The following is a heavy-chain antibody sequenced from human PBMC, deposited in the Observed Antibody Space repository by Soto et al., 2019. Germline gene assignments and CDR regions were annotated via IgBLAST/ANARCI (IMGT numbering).Heavy chain of an antibody. CDR1: GFTFSSYA. D-gene: IGHD5-12*01. CDR2: IWYDGSTT. V-gene: IGHV3-33*01. J-gene: IGHJ4*02. Sequence: QVQLVESGGGVVQPGRSLRLSCAASGFTFSSYAMHWVRQAPGKGLEWVGFIWYDGSTTFYAESVKGPFTISRDNSKNTVYLQINALIAEGTAVSYCASDFSMVIVAPGYWGQGTLVTVS. CDR3: ASDFSMVIVAPGY.